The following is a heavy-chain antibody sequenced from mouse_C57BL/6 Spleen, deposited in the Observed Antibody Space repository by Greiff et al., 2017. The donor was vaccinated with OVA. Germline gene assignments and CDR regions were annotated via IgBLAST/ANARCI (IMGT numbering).Heavy chain of an antibody. CDR3: TSRGLLPDY. CDR2: IDPETGGT. Sequence: QVQLQQSGAELVRPGASVTLSCKASGYTFTDYEMHWVKQTPVHGLEWIGAIDPETGGTAYNQKFKGKAILTADKSSSTAYMELRSLTSEDSAVYYCTSRGLLPDYWGQGTTLTVSS. J-gene: IGHJ2*01. D-gene: IGHD2-3*01. CDR1: GYTFTDYE. V-gene: IGHV1-15*01.